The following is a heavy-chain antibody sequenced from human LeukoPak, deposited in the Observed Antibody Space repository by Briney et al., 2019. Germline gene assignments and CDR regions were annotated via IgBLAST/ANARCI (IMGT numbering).Heavy chain of an antibody. D-gene: IGHD5-24*01. J-gene: IGHJ4*02. CDR3: VRVWEMATIKGAYFDY. Sequence: SETLSLTCTVSGYSISSGYYWGWIRQPPGKGLEWIGSIYHSGSTYYNPSLKSRVTISVDTSKNQFSLKLSSVTAADTAVYYCVRVWEMATIKGAYFDYWGQGTLVTVSS. CDR1: GYSISSGYY. CDR2: IYHSGST. V-gene: IGHV4-38-2*02.